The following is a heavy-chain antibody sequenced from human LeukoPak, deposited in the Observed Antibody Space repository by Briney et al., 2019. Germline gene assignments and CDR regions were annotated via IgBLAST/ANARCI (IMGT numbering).Heavy chain of an antibody. CDR3: AKKWGVGTTTLDYFDY. Sequence: GGSLRLSCAASGFTFSSYAMSWVRQAPGKGLEWVSAISGSGGSTYYADSVKGRFTISRDNSKNTLYLQMNSLRAEDTAVYYCAKKWGVGTTTLDYFDYWGQGTLLTVSS. V-gene: IGHV3-23*01. J-gene: IGHJ4*02. CDR1: GFTFSSYA. CDR2: ISGSGGST. D-gene: IGHD1-26*01.